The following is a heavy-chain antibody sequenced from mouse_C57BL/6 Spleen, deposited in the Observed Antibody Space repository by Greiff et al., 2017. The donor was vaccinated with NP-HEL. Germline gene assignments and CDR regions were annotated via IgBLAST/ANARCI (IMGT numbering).Heavy chain of an antibody. CDR1: GFTFSSYA. Sequence: EVTLVESGGGLVKPGGSLKLSCAASGFTFSSYAMSWVRQTPEKRLEWVATISDGGSYTYYPDNVKGRFTISRDNAKNNLYLQMSHLKSEDTAMYYCARDRSNYGLDDWGKGTTLTVAT. D-gene: IGHD2-5*01. V-gene: IGHV5-4*01. CDR3: ARDRSNYGLDD. CDR2: ISDGGSYT. J-gene: IGHJ2*01.